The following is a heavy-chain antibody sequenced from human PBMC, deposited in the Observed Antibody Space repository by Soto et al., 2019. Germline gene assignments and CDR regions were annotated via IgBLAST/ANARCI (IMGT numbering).Heavy chain of an antibody. Sequence: SVKVSCKASGGTFSSYAISWVRQAPGQGLEWMGGIIPIFGTANYAQKFQGRVTITADESTSTAYMELSSLRSEDTAVYYCARGSCSSTSCYRYYYYGMDGWGQGNTVTVS. CDR2: IIPIFGTA. D-gene: IGHD2-2*01. J-gene: IGHJ6*02. V-gene: IGHV1-69*13. CDR3: ARGSCSSTSCYRYYYYGMDG. CDR1: GGTFSSYA.